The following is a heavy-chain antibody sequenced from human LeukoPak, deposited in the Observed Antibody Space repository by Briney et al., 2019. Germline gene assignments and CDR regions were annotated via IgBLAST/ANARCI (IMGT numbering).Heavy chain of an antibody. CDR3: TTDCSSTSCSLGWFDP. J-gene: IGHJ5*02. Sequence: PGGSLRLSCAASGFTFSNAWMSWVRQAPGKGLEWVGRIKSKTDGGTTDYAAPVKGRFTISRDDSKNTLYLQMNSMQPEDTAVYSRTTDCSSTSCSLGWFDPSGQGTLVTVSS. V-gene: IGHV3-15*01. CDR1: GFTFSNAW. D-gene: IGHD2-2*01. CDR2: IKSKTDGGTT.